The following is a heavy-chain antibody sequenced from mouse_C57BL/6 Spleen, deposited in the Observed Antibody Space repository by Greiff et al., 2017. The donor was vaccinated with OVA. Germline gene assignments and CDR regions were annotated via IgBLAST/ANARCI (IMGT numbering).Heavy chain of an antibody. J-gene: IGHJ1*03. Sequence: VKLMESGAELVKPGASVKISCKASGYAFSSYWMNWVKQRPGKGLEWIGQIYPGDGDTNYNGKFKGKATLTADKSSSTAYMQLSSLTSEDSAVYFCAKAVVPYFDVWGTGTTVTVSS. CDR2: IYPGDGDT. V-gene: IGHV1-80*01. CDR3: AKAVVPYFDV. CDR1: GYAFSSYW. D-gene: IGHD1-1*01.